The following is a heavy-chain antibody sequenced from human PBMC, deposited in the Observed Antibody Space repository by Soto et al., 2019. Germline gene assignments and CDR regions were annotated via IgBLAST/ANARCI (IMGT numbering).Heavy chain of an antibody. Sequence: SETLSLTCTVSGGSISSYYWSWIRQPPGKGLEWIGYIYYSGSTNYNPSLKSRVTISVDTSKNQFSLKLSSVTAADTAVYYCVIHHCGGGSCRNDYYGMDVWGQGTTVTVSS. J-gene: IGHJ6*02. D-gene: IGHD2-15*01. V-gene: IGHV4-59*08. CDR1: GGSISSYY. CDR2: IYYSGST. CDR3: VIHHCGGGSCRNDYYGMDV.